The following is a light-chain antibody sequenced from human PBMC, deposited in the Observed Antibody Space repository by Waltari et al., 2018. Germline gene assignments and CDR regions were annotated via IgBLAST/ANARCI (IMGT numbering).Light chain of an antibody. J-gene: IGLJ1*01. CDR2: SNS. Sequence: QSVLTQPPSASGTPGQRVTISCSGSSSNIGSNVVTWYRQLPGTAHKLPIYSNSQRPSGVPDRFAGSKSGTAASLAISGRQSAEGADYYCAAWDDGLSGYVFGIGTTVTVL. CDR1: SSNIGSNV. V-gene: IGLV1-44*01. CDR3: AAWDDGLSGYV.